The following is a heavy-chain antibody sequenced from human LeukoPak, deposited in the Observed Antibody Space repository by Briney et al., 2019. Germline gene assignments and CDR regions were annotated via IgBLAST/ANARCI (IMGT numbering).Heavy chain of an antibody. J-gene: IGHJ3*02. CDR1: GGSFSGYY. CDR2: INHSGST. D-gene: IGHD3-9*01. CDR3: ARGKYDILTGYYPIIGPSNGGASDI. V-gene: IGHV4-34*01. Sequence: SETLSLTCAVYGGSFSGYYWSWIRQPPGKGLEWIGEINHSGSTNYNPSLKSRVTISVDTSKNQFSLKLSSVTAADTAVYYCARGKYDILTGYYPIIGPSNGGASDIWGQGTMVTVSS.